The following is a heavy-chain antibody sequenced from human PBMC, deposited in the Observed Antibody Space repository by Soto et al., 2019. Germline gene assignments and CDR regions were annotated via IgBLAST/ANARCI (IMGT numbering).Heavy chain of an antibody. CDR1: GGSVSSGDYY. CDR3: ARMPGDTPMTYRLDP. J-gene: IGHJ5*02. V-gene: IGHV4-61*08. D-gene: IGHD5-18*01. CDR2: IYYSGNT. Sequence: SETLSLTCTVSGGSVSSGDYYWSWIRQPPGKGLEWIGYIYYSGNTNYNPSLKSRVIISVDTSKNLFSLKLTSVTAADTAVYYCARMPGDTPMTYRLDPWGQGPLVTIS.